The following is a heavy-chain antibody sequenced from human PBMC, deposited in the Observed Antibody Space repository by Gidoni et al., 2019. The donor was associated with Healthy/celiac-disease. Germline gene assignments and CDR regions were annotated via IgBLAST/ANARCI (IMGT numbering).Heavy chain of an antibody. V-gene: IGHV4-59*01. Sequence: QVHLQESGPGLVRPSETLSLTCTFSGDSITSYYWSWIRQAPGKGLEWIAYVYCTGSTSYNPSRRSRATLSIDTSRSQFSLELTSVTAADTAVYYCAREWSAFAHWGQGALVTVSS. D-gene: IGHD2-15*01. CDR3: AREWSAFAH. J-gene: IGHJ4*02. CDR2: VYCTGST. CDR1: GDSITSYY.